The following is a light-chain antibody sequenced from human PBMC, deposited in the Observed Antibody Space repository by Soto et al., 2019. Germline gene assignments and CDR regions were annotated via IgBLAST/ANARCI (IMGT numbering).Light chain of an antibody. Sequence: ETVMTQSPATLSVSPGERATLSCRASQSVSSNLAWYQQKPGQAPRPLIYGASNRAAGIPDRFGGSGSGTDFTLTISRLEPEDFAVYYCQQYGSSPQITFGQGTRLEIK. V-gene: IGKV3-20*01. CDR2: GAS. CDR1: QSVSSN. CDR3: QQYGSSPQIT. J-gene: IGKJ5*01.